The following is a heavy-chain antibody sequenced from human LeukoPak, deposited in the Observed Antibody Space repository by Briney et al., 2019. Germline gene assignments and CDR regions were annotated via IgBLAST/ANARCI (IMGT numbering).Heavy chain of an antibody. CDR2: IIPIFGTA. V-gene: IGHV1-69*06. CDR3: ASRLAQYYYYYYMDV. J-gene: IGHJ6*03. Sequence: SVKVSCKASGGTFSSYAISWVRQAPGQGLEWMGGIIPIFGTANYAQKFQGRVTITADKSTSTAYMELSSLRSEDTAVYHCASRLAQYYYYYYMDVWGKGTTVTVSS. CDR1: GGTFSSYA.